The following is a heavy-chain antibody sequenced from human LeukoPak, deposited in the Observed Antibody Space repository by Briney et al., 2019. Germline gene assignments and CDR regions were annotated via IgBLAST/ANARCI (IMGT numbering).Heavy chain of an antibody. CDR2: IYYSGST. V-gene: IGHV4-59*01. CDR3: ARDRPSAGIDY. Sequence: SETLSLTCTVSGGSIRSYYWSWIRQPPGKGLEWIGYIYYSGSTNYNPSLKSRVTISLNTSKNQFSLKLSSVTAADTAVYYCARDRPSAGIDYWGQGTLVTVSS. D-gene: IGHD6-13*01. J-gene: IGHJ4*02. CDR1: GGSIRSYY.